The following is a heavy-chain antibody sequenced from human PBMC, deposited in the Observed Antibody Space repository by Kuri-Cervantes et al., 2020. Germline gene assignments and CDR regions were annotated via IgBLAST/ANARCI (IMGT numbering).Heavy chain of an antibody. CDR3: ARGIAAAGDEVFFLHYFDY. CDR2: ISGSGGST. D-gene: IGHD6-13*01. V-gene: IGHV3-23*01. Sequence: GGSLRLSCAASGFTFSSYAMSWVRQAPGKGLEWVSAISGSGGSTYYADSVKGRFTISRDNSKNTLYLQMNSLRAEDTAVYYCARGIAAAGDEVFFLHYFDYWGQGTLVTVSS. CDR1: GFTFSSYA. J-gene: IGHJ4*02.